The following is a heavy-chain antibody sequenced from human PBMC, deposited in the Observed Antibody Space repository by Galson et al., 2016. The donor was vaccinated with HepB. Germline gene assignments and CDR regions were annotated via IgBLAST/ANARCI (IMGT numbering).Heavy chain of an antibody. Sequence: ETLSLTCTVSGGSISSRSYYWGWIRQPPGKGLEWIGSIYYSGSTSYNPSLKSRVTISVDTSKSQFSLRLSSVTAADKAVYYCARHAKQWLGPNSYSFNYWGQGTLVTVSS. V-gene: IGHV4-39*01. CDR3: ARHAKQWLGPNSYSFNY. J-gene: IGHJ4*02. D-gene: IGHD6-19*01. CDR1: GGSISSRSYY. CDR2: IYYSGST.